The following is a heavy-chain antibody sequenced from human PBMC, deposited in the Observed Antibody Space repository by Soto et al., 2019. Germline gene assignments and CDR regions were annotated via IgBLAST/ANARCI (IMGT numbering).Heavy chain of an antibody. J-gene: IGHJ4*02. D-gene: IGHD3-3*01. CDR1: GGSISSGGSY. Sequence: QVQLQESGPGLVKSSQTLSLTCTVSGGSISSGGSYWTWIRQRPGKGLEWIGYIFYSDSFYYTPYLKLRVLILPLTSQNQFTINMSSVNDADTAVYYCARAPETAAIFRVVRTYIFDFWGQGTLVTVSS. CDR2: IFYSDSF. CDR3: ARAPETAAIFRVVRTYIFDF. V-gene: IGHV4-31*03.